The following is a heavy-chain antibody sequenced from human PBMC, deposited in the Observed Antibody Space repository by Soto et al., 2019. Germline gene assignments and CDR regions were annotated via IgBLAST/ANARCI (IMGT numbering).Heavy chain of an antibody. J-gene: IGHJ2*01. CDR2: IWFDGRDT. D-gene: IGHD2-15*01. V-gene: IGHV3-33*06. CDR3: AKSDGCGGGSCYTGTYYYFDF. CDR1: GFSFSSYG. Sequence: QVQLVESGGGVVQPGGSLRLSCAASGFSFSSYGMHWVREAPGKGLEWVAAIWFDGRDTHYADSVKGRFTISRDNSKDTLSLQMNGLRPEDTAVYYCAKSDGCGGGSCYTGTYYYFDFWGRGTLVTVSS.